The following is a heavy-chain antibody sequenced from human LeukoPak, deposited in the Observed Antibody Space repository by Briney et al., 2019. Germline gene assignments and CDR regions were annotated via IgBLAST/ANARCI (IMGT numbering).Heavy chain of an antibody. J-gene: IGHJ4*02. Sequence: GGSLRLSCAASGFTSSTFAMHWVRLSPGKGLEWVSSITGSGPYILYADSVKRRFTISRDNTKNLLYLEMNSLRAEDTAVYYCARDFEQLALYYFDYWGQGTLVTVSS. D-gene: IGHD6-6*01. CDR2: ITGSGPYI. V-gene: IGHV3-21*06. CDR1: GFTSSTFA. CDR3: ARDFEQLALYYFDY.